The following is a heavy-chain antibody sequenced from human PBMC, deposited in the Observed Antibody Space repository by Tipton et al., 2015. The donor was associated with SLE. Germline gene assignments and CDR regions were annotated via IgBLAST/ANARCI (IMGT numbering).Heavy chain of an antibody. CDR1: DGSISSYY. D-gene: IGHD3-3*01. CDR3: ARAGNDFWSGYRPYFFDY. Sequence: TLSLTCTVSDGSISSYYWSWIRQPPGKGLEWIGYIYSSGTTNYNPSLKSRVTISVDTSKNQLSLKLTSVTAADTAVYYCARAGNDFWSGYRPYFFDYWGQGALVTVSS. V-gene: IGHV4-59*01. J-gene: IGHJ4*02. CDR2: IYSSGTT.